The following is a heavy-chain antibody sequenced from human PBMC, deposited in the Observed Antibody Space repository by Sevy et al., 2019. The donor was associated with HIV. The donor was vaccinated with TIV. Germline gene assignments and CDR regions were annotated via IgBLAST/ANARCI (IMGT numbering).Heavy chain of an antibody. CDR3: ASTDYYDSDGYYLYAFDI. V-gene: IGHV1-69*13. J-gene: IGHJ3*02. CDR1: GGTFSSYA. Sequence: ASVKVSCKAFGGTFSSYAISWVRQAPGQGLEWMGGIIPISATANYAQKFRGRVTITADESTSTAYMEMSGLGSEDTAVYYCASTDYYDSDGYYLYAFDIWGQGTVVTVSS. CDR2: IIPISATA. D-gene: IGHD3-22*01.